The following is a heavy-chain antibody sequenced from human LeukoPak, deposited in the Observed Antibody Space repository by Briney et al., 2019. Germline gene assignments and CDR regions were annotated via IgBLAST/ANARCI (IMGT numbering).Heavy chain of an antibody. V-gene: IGHV3-21*01. CDR1: RFTFSSFD. CDR2: ISSSGSYI. Sequence: GGSLRLSCVASRFTFSSFDMNWVRQAPGKGLEWVSSISSSGSYIYYLDSVRGRFTISRDNAKNSLYLQMNSLRAEDTAVYYCARVVNWFDPWGQGTLVTVSS. D-gene: IGHD2-15*01. CDR3: ARVVNWFDP. J-gene: IGHJ5*02.